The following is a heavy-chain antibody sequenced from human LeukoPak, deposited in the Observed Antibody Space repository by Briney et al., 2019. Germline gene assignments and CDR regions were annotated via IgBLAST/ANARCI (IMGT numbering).Heavy chain of an antibody. V-gene: IGHV3-30*02. CDR1: GFTFSSYS. CDR2: IRYDGSNK. J-gene: IGHJ4*02. Sequence: GGSLRLSCTASGFTFSSYSMHWVRQAPGKGLEWVSFIRYDGSNKYYADSVKGRFTISRDNSKNTLYLQMNSLRPDDTAVYYCAKERERIVVVPIAMDYWGQGTLVTVSS. CDR3: AKERERIVVVPIAMDY. D-gene: IGHD2-2*01.